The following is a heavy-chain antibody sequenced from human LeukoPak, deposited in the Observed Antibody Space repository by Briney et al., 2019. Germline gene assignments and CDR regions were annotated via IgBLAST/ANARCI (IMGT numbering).Heavy chain of an antibody. J-gene: IGHJ3*02. D-gene: IGHD6-13*01. CDR2: ITSSSSYI. Sequence: GGSLRLSCAASGFTFSSYSMNWVRQAPGKGLEWVSSITSSSSYIYYADSVKGRFTISRDNAKNSLYLQMNSLRVEDTALYYCARGGAAAGNDAFNIWGQGTMVTVSS. CDR3: ARGGAAAGNDAFNI. V-gene: IGHV3-21*04. CDR1: GFTFSSYS.